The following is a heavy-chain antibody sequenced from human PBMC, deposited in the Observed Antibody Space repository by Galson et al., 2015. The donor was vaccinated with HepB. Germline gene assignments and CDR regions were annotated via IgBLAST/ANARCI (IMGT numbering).Heavy chain of an antibody. Sequence: SLRLSCAASGFIVSSNYMSWVRQAPGEGLEWVSVIYSGGITYYADSVKGRFTISRDNSKNTLYLQMNSLRTEDTAVYYCARDGRSVQGALWYFDLWCRGTLVTVSS. CDR2: IYSGGIT. D-gene: IGHD3-16*01. CDR3: ARDGRSVQGALWYFDL. V-gene: IGHV3-66*01. CDR1: GFIVSSNY. J-gene: IGHJ2*01.